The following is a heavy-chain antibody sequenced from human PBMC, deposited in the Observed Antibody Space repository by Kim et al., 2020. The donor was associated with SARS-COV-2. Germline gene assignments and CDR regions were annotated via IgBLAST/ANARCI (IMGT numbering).Heavy chain of an antibody. CDR1: GFTFSSYA. CDR2: ISYDGGNK. V-gene: IGHV3-30-3*01. CDR3: ASGLLWSFDY. J-gene: IGHJ4*02. D-gene: IGHD3-10*01. Sequence: GGSLRLSCAASGFTFSSYAMHWVRQAPGKGLEWVAVISYDGGNKYYADSVRGRFTISRDNSKNTLYLQMNSLRAEDTAVYYCASGLLWSFDYRAREPWSPSPQ.